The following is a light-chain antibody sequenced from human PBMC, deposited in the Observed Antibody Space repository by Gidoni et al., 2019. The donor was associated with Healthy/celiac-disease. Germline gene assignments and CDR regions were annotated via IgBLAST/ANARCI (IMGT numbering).Light chain of an antibody. CDR1: SLRSYY. CDR2: GKN. Sequence: SSELTQDPAVSVALGQTVRITCQGDSLRSYYASQYQQKPGQAPVLVIYGKNNRPSGIPDRFSGSSSGYTASLTITGTQAEDEADYYCNSRDSSGNHVVFGGGTKLTVL. J-gene: IGLJ2*01. V-gene: IGLV3-19*01. CDR3: NSRDSSGNHVV.